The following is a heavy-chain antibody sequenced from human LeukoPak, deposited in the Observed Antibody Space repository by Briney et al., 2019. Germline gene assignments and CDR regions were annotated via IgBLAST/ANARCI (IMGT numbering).Heavy chain of an antibody. Sequence: GGFLRLSCAAYGFTFSNYWMHWVRQAPGKGLVWVSRINNDGSDTVYVDSVKGRFTVSRDNAENTLYLQMNSLRVEDTAVYYCVRGLRGPDYWGQGSLVTVSS. CDR1: GFTFSNYW. D-gene: IGHD3-16*01. CDR2: INNDGSDT. V-gene: IGHV3-74*01. CDR3: VRGLRGPDY. J-gene: IGHJ4*02.